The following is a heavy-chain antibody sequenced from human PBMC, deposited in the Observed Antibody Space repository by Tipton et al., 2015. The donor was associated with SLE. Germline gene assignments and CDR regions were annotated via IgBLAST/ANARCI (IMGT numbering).Heavy chain of an antibody. CDR3: ARGGDSSSWTGGY. Sequence: SLRLSCAASGFTFSSYSMNWVRQAPGKGLEWVSSISSSSSYIYYADSVKGRFTISRDNAKNSLYLQMNSLRAEDTAVYYCARGGDSSSWTGGYWGQGTWVTDST. CDR2: ISSSSSYI. J-gene: IGHJ4*02. D-gene: IGHD6-13*01. V-gene: IGHV3-21*03. CDR1: GFTFSSYS.